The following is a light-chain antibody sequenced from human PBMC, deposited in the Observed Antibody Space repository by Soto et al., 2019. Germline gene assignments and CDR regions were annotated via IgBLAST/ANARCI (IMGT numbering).Light chain of an antibody. J-gene: IGLJ1*01. V-gene: IGLV2-14*01. CDR2: EVN. CDR3: SSFESRTTLV. Sequence: QSALTQPASLSGSPGQSITISCTGTSSDIGAYDYVSWFQQHPGKAPKLMISEVNNRPSGVSSRFSGSKSGNTASLTISGLQAEDEADYYCSSFESRTTLVFGTGTKVTVL. CDR1: SSDIGAYDY.